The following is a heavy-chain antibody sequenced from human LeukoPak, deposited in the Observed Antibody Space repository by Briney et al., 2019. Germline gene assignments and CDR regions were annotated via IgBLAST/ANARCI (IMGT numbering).Heavy chain of an antibody. CDR1: GFTFSSYA. CDR3: ARADCRYCSSTSCYY. J-gene: IGHJ4*02. Sequence: PGGSLRLSCAASGFTFSSYAMHWVRQAPGKGLEWVAVISYDGGNKYYADSVKGRFTISRDNSKNTLYLQMNSLRAEDTAVYYCARADCRYCSSTSCYYWGQGTLVTVSS. V-gene: IGHV3-30-3*01. CDR2: ISYDGGNK. D-gene: IGHD2-2*01.